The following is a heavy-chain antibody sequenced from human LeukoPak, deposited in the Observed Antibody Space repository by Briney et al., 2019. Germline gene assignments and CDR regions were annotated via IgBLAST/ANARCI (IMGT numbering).Heavy chain of an antibody. Sequence: SETLSLTCAVYGGSFSGYYWSWIRQPPGKGLEWIGCINYSGSTYYNPSLKSRVTISVDMSKSQFSLRLTSVTAADTAVYYCARKNDFDIWGQGTLVTVSS. CDR2: INYSGST. CDR1: GGSFSGYY. V-gene: IGHV4-59*01. D-gene: IGHD2/OR15-2a*01. J-gene: IGHJ3*02. CDR3: ARKNDFDI.